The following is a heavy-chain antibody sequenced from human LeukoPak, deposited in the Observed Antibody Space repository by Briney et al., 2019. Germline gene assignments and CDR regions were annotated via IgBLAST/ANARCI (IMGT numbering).Heavy chain of an antibody. CDR3: ARERIYDRPPYFDY. V-gene: IGHV4-31*03. D-gene: IGHD3-9*01. J-gene: IGHJ4*02. Sequence: SETLSLTCTVSGGSISSGGYYWSWIRQHPGKGLEWIGYIYYSGSTYYNPSLKSRVTISVDTSKNQFSLKLSSVTAADTAVYYCARERIYDRPPYFDYWGQGTLVTVSS. CDR2: IYYSGST. CDR1: GGSISSGGYY.